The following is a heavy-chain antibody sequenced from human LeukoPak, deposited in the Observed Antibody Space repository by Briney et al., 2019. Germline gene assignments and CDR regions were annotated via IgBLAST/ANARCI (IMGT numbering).Heavy chain of an antibody. D-gene: IGHD2-2*01. CDR3: AITGAAARDY. CDR1: GGSITSGDYY. CDR2: VYFSGTT. J-gene: IGHJ4*02. V-gene: IGHV4-39*01. Sequence: PSETLSLTCTVSGGSITSGDYYWAWIRQPPGKGLDWVGSVYFSGTTYYNPSLKSRVTVSVDTSKDQFSLKLTSVTAADAAVYYCAITGAAARDYWGQGTLVTVSS.